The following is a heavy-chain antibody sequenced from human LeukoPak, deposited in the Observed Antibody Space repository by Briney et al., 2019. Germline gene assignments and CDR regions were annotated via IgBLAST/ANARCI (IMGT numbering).Heavy chain of an antibody. V-gene: IGHV4-39*07. CDR3: ARERSSSSHYYYYMDV. J-gene: IGHJ6*03. D-gene: IGHD6-6*01. CDR1: GGSISSGSYY. Sequence: SETLSLTCTVSGGSISSGSYYWGWIRQPPGKGLEWIGSIYYSGSTYYNPSLKSRVTISVDTSKNQFSLKLSSVTAADTAVYYCARERSSSSHYYYYMDVWGKGTTVTVSS. CDR2: IYYSGST.